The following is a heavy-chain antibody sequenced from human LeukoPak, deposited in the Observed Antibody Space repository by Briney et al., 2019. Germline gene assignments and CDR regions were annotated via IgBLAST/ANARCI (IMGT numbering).Heavy chain of an antibody. Sequence: PGGSLRLSCAASGFTFSSYAMHWVRQAPGKGLEWVAVISYDGSNKYYADSVKGRFTISRDNSKNTLYLQMDSLRAEDTAVYYCARERGPYYDILTGYDYWGQGTLVTVSS. CDR1: GFTFSSYA. CDR3: ARERGPYYDILTGYDY. V-gene: IGHV3-30-3*01. J-gene: IGHJ4*02. CDR2: ISYDGSNK. D-gene: IGHD3-9*01.